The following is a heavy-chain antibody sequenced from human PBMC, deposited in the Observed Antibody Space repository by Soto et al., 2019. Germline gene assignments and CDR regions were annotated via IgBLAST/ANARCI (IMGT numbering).Heavy chain of an antibody. CDR2: ISYDGSNK. Sequence: QVQLVESGGGVVQPGRSLRLSCAASGFTFSSYGMHWVRQAPGKGLEWVAVISYDGSNKYYADSVKGRFNISRDNSKNTRYQQMNSLRAEDTAVYYCAKLYHRNLRISWYVAYGMDVWGQGTTVTVSS. J-gene: IGHJ6*02. V-gene: IGHV3-30*18. CDR3: AKLYHRNLRISWYVAYGMDV. D-gene: IGHD6-13*01. CDR1: GFTFSSYG.